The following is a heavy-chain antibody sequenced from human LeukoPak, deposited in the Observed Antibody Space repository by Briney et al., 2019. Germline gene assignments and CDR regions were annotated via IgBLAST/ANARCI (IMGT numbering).Heavy chain of an antibody. CDR2: IYYSGST. CDR3: ARDHRYCSGGSCPGHFDY. Sequence: SETLSLTCTVSGGSISSSSYYWGWIRQPPGKGLEWIGSIYYSGSTYYNPSLKSRVTISVDTSKNQFSLKLSSVTAADTAVYYCARDHRYCSGGSCPGHFDYWGQGTLVTVSS. CDR1: GGSISSSSYY. J-gene: IGHJ4*02. D-gene: IGHD2-15*01. V-gene: IGHV4-39*07.